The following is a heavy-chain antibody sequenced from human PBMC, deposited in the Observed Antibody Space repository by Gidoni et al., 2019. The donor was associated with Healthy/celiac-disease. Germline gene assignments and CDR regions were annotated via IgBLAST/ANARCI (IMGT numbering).Heavy chain of an antibody. CDR3: AGYDFWSGYYPFDY. CDR2: IYYSGST. V-gene: IGHV4-39*01. D-gene: IGHD3-3*01. Sequence: QLQLQESGPGRVKPSETLSRPCTGSGGSLRRSSYYWGWIRQPPGRGLEWIGSIYYSGSTYYNPSLKSRVTISVDTSKNQFSLKLSSVTAADTAVYYCAGYDFWSGYYPFDYWGQGTLVTVSS. J-gene: IGHJ4*02. CDR1: GGSLRRSSYY.